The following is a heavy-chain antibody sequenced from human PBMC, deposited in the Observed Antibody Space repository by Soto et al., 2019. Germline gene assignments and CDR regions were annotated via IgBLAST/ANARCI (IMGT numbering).Heavy chain of an antibody. CDR3: AGGGVRGVITRTRDYYGMDV. CDR2: IYPGDSDT. Sequence: PGESLKSSGKGTGRSFTSYWIGWVRQMPGKGLEWMGIIYPGDSDTRYSPSFQGQVTISADKSISTAYLQWSSLKASDTAMYYCAGGGVRGVITRTRDYYGMDVWGQGTTVTVSS. V-gene: IGHV5-51*01. CDR1: GRSFTSYW. J-gene: IGHJ6*02. D-gene: IGHD3-10*01.